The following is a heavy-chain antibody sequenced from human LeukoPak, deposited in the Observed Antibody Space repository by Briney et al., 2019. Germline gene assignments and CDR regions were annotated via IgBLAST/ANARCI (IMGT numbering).Heavy chain of an antibody. CDR1: GYSFTSYW. J-gene: IGHJ4*02. CDR2: IYPGDSDT. D-gene: IGHD2-2*01. CDR3: ARHDLGVVPAAI. V-gene: IGHV5-51*01. Sequence: GESLKISCKGSGYSFTSYWIGWVRQMPGKGLGGMGIIYPGDSDTRYSTSFQGQVTISADKSISTAYLQWTSLKASDTAMYYCARHDLGVVPAAIWGQGTQVTVSS.